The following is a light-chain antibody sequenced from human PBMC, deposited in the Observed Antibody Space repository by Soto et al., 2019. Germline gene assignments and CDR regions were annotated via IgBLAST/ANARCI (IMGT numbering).Light chain of an antibody. Sequence: EIVMTQSPATLSVSPGERATLSCRASQSISNNLAWYQQKPGQAPSLLIYGASTRATGIPARFSGSGSGTDFTLTISILQSEDFAVYYCQQYNNWPPYTFGQGTKLEIK. CDR1: QSISNN. CDR3: QQYNNWPPYT. CDR2: GAS. V-gene: IGKV3-15*01. J-gene: IGKJ2*01.